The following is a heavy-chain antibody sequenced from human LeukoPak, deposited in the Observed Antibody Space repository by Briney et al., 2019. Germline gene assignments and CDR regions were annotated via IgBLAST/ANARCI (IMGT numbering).Heavy chain of an antibody. CDR1: GGSISSQY. CDR2: VYYSGST. Sequence: SETLSLTCTVSGGSISSQYWSWIRQPPGKGLEWIGYVYYSGSTKYNSSLKSRVTVSVDTSNNQFSLKLSSVTVADTAVYYCARGHSGTYYGFDMWGQGTMVTVSS. V-gene: IGHV4-59*11. CDR3: ARGHSGTYYGFDM. D-gene: IGHD1-26*01. J-gene: IGHJ3*02.